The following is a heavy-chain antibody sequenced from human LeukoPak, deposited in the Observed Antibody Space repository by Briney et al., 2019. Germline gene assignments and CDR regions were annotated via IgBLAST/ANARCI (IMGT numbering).Heavy chain of an antibody. Sequence: SETLSLTCTVSGGSISNYYWSWIRQPPGKGLEWIGYIYYSGSTNYNPSLKSRVTISVDTSKNQFSLKLSSVTAADTAVYYCARSHGSGSYYNLNDYWGQGTLVTVSS. CDR2: IYYSGST. V-gene: IGHV4-59*01. CDR3: ARSHGSGSYYNLNDY. CDR1: GGSISNYY. D-gene: IGHD3-10*01. J-gene: IGHJ4*02.